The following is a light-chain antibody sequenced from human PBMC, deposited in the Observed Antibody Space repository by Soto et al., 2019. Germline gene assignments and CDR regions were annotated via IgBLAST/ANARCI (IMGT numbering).Light chain of an antibody. CDR3: QQRSNWPTWT. V-gene: IGKV3-11*01. Sequence: EIMLTQSPATLSLSPGERATLSCRASQSVSSYLAWYQQKPGQAPRLLIYDASNRATGIPARFSGSGSGTDFTLSISSLEPEDFAVYSCQQRSNWPTWTFGQGTKVEIK. CDR1: QSVSSY. CDR2: DAS. J-gene: IGKJ1*01.